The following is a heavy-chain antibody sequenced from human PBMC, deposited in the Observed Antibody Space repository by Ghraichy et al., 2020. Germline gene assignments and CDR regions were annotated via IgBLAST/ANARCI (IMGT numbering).Heavy chain of an antibody. CDR1: GFTFSSYA. V-gene: IGHV3-23*01. CDR3: ANPPFLDTVTTAMGGY. D-gene: IGHD4-17*01. Sequence: GGSLRLSCAASGFTFSSYAMSWVRQAPGKGLEWVSAISGSGGSTYYADSVKGRFTISRDNSKNTLYLQMNSLRAEDTAVYYCANPPFLDTVTTAMGGYWGQGTLVTVSS. CDR2: ISGSGGST. J-gene: IGHJ4*02.